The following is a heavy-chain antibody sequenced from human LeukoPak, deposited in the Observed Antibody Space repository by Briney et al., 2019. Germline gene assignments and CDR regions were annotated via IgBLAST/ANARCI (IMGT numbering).Heavy chain of an antibody. CDR1: GGTFTSYA. J-gene: IGHJ4*02. Sequence: ASVKVSCKASGGTFTSYAISWVRQAPGQGLEWRGGIIPIFGTANYAQKFQGRVTITADESTSTAYMELSSLRSEDTAVYYCARDRGPYYGSGSHSFDYWGQGTLVTVSS. CDR2: IIPIFGTA. V-gene: IGHV1-69*01. D-gene: IGHD3-10*01. CDR3: ARDRGPYYGSGSHSFDY.